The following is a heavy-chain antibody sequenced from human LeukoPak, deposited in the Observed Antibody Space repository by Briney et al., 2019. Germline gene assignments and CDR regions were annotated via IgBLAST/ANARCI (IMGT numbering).Heavy chain of an antibody. Sequence: PSETLSLTCTISGGSISGYYWSWIRQSPGKGLEWIGNIHYSGSSVYNPSFKSRGTISIDTSRRQFFLKLNSVTAADTAVYFCVLAPNSNWFDFWGPGTLVTVSS. CDR1: GGSISGYY. V-gene: IGHV4-59*03. D-gene: IGHD2-8*01. CDR3: VLAPNSNWFDF. CDR2: IHYSGSS. J-gene: IGHJ5*01.